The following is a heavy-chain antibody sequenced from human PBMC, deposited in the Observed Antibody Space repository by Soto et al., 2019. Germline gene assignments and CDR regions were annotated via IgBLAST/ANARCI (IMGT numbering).Heavy chain of an antibody. CDR1: GGSISSYY. CDR3: ARDNILQKGYYLRDMDV. V-gene: IGHV4-4*07. J-gene: IGHJ6*02. D-gene: IGHD1-26*01. Sequence: SETLSLTCTVPGGSISSYYWGWIRQPAGKGLEWIGRIYTSGSTNYNPSLKSRVTMSVDTSKNQFSLKLSSVTAVDTAVYYCARDNILQKGYYLRDMDVWGQGXTVTVYS. CDR2: IYTSGST.